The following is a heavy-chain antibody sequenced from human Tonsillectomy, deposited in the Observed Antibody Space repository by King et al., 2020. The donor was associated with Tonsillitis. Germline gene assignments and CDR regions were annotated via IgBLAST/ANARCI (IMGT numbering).Heavy chain of an antibody. Sequence: VQLQESGPGLVKPSETLSLTCTVSGGSISSYYWSWIRQPAGKGLEWIGHIYTSGSTNYNPSLKSRVTMSVDTSKNQISLNLSSVTAADPAVYYCARLSSGGSAHYFDYWGRGTLVTVSS. CDR3: ARLSSGGSAHYFDY. CDR1: GGSISSYY. D-gene: IGHD6-19*01. CDR2: IYTSGST. V-gene: IGHV4-4*07. J-gene: IGHJ4*02.